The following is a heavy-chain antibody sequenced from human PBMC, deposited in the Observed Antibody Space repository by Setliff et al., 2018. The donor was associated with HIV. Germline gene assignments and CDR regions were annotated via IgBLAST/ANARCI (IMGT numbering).Heavy chain of an antibody. CDR3: ARRIYGNNPYFDY. CDR1: GDSISSVSYS. CDR2: MYSGGNT. D-gene: IGHD4-17*01. J-gene: IGHJ4*02. V-gene: IGHV4-39*01. Sequence: SETLSLTCTVSGDSISSVSYSWGWIRQPPGKGLEWIGYMYSGGNTYYKPSLKSRVTMSVDSSKNQFSLKLSSVTAADTAIYYCARRIYGNNPYFDYWSQGTLVTVSS.